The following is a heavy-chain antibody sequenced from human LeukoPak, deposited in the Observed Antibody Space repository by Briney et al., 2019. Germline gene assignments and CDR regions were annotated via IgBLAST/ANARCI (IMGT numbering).Heavy chain of an antibody. J-gene: IGHJ4*02. Sequence: GGSLRLSCAASGFTFSSYSMNWVRQAPGKGLEWVSSISSSSSYIYYADSVKGRFTISRDNAKNSLYLQMNSLRAEDTAVYYCARGERWLHKACYFDYWGQGTLVTVSS. V-gene: IGHV3-21*01. D-gene: IGHD5-24*01. CDR1: GFTFSSYS. CDR2: ISSSSSYI. CDR3: ARGERWLHKACYFDY.